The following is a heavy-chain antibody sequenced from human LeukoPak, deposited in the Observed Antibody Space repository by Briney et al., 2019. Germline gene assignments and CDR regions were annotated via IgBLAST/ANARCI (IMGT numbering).Heavy chain of an antibody. D-gene: IGHD2-2*01. CDR2: INPSGGST. CDR1: GYIFINHG. CDR3: ARDPGSTSPYYYMDV. Sequence: ASVKVSCKASGYIFINHGIAWVRQAPGQGLEWMGIINPSGGSTSYAQRFQGRVTMTRDMSTSTVYMELSSLRSEDTAVYYCARDPGSTSPYYYMDVWGKGTTVTVSS. V-gene: IGHV1-46*01. J-gene: IGHJ6*03.